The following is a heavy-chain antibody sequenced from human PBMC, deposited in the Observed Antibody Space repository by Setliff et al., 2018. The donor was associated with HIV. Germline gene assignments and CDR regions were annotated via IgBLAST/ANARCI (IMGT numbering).Heavy chain of an antibody. CDR3: ANSRYGVYPYYYYYMDV. J-gene: IGHJ6*03. CDR2: LYHSGTT. V-gene: IGHV4-39*07. Sequence: SETLSLTCIVYGGSISRSSSFWGGIRQPPGKGLEWIGSLYHSGTTYYKPSLKSRVAITIHTSKNQFSLKLSSVNAADTAVYYCANSRYGVYPYYYYYMDVWGKGTTVTVSS. CDR1: GGSISRSSSF. D-gene: IGHD4-17*01.